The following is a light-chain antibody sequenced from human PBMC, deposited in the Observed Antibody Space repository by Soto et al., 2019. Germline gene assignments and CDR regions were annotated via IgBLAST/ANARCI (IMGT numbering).Light chain of an antibody. V-gene: IGKV3-15*01. CDR1: QSLGSD. CDR2: GAS. J-gene: IGKJ1*01. Sequence: EIVMTQSPGTLSLSPGDTATLCCRASQSLGSDLAWYQQTPGQAPRLLILGASARPTGIPARIRGSGSGTEFTLTISSRRSEDFAVYCCQQYYNWPRTFGQGTKVDIK. CDR3: QQYYNWPRT.